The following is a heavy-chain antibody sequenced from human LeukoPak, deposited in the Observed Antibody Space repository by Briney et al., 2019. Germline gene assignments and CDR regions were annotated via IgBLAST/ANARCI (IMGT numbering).Heavy chain of an antibody. D-gene: IGHD3-22*01. J-gene: IGHJ4*02. V-gene: IGHV1-69-2*01. CDR1: GYTFTDYY. Sequence: GATVKISCKVSGYTFTDYYMHWVQQAPGKGLEWMRLVDPEDGETIYAEKFQGRVTITADTSTDSAYMELSSLRSEDTAVYYCATGLGDSSGYYLTSYFDYWGQRTLVTVSS. CDR3: ATGLGDSSGYYLTSYFDY. CDR2: VDPEDGET.